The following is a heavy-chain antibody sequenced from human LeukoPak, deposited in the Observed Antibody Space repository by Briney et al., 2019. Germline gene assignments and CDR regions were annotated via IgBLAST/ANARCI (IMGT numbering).Heavy chain of an antibody. D-gene: IGHD6-6*01. CDR3: ARDGARQGAYFDY. V-gene: IGHV3-21*01. Sequence: GGSLRLSCAASGFTFSSYSMNWVRQAPGKGLEWVSSISSSGSYIYYADSVKGRFTISRDNAKNSLYLQMNSLRAEDTAVYYCARDGARQGAYFDYWGQGTLVTVSS. CDR1: GFTFSSYS. CDR2: ISSSGSYI. J-gene: IGHJ4*02.